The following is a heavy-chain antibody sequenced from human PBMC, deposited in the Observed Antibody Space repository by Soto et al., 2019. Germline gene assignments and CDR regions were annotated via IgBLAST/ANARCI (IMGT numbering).Heavy chain of an antibody. CDR2: INTYHGNT. J-gene: IGHJ6*02. CDR1: GYTFTNYG. D-gene: IGHD6-13*01. V-gene: IGHV1-18*01. CDR3: ARSPGYSASWGYFYYGMKI. Sequence: QVQLVQSGAELKKPGASGKVSCKASGYTFTNYGIIWVRQAPGQGLEWMGWINTYHGNTKYAQKLQGRDNMTKDTSTSTAYMEMTSLRSEDTDVYYCARSPGYSASWGYFYYGMKIWGQGTTVIVSS.